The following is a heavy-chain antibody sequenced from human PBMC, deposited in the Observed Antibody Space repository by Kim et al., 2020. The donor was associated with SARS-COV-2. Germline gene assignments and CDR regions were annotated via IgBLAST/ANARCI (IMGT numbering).Heavy chain of an antibody. Sequence: SETLSLTCTVSGGSISSYYWSWIRQPPGKGLEWIGYIYYSGSTNYNPSLKSRVTISVDTSKNQFSLKLSSVTAADTAVYYCARDDYGAPIWGVWGQGTL. CDR2: IYYSGST. J-gene: IGHJ4*02. CDR1: GGSISSYY. V-gene: IGHV4-59*01. D-gene: IGHD4-17*01. CDR3: ARDDYGAPIWGV.